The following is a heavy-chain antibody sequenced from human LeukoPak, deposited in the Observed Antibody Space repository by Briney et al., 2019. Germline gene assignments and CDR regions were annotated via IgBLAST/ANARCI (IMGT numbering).Heavy chain of an antibody. Sequence: SETLSLTCAVYGGSFSGYYWSWIRQPPGKGLEWIGEINHSGSTNYNPSLKSRVTISVDTSKNQFSLKLSSVTAADTAVYYCARARYYDFWSGYSPRGFDYWGQGTLVTVSS. J-gene: IGHJ4*02. CDR1: GGSFSGYY. CDR2: INHSGST. CDR3: ARARYYDFWSGYSPRGFDY. D-gene: IGHD3-3*01. V-gene: IGHV4-34*01.